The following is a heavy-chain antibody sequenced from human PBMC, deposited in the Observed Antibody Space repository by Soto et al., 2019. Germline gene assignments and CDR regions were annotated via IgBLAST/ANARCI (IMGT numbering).Heavy chain of an antibody. V-gene: IGHV3-11*01. Sequence: QVQLVESGGGLVEPGGYLRFSCAASGLTFIDYFMSWIRQAPGKGLEWVSYISGSGSAVYYADSVKGRFTISRDNGKKSLYLQMNSLSAEDTAVYYCATRVTAQYFRHWGRGTLVAVSS. CDR3: ATRVTAQYFRH. J-gene: IGHJ1*01. CDR2: ISGSGSAV. CDR1: GLTFIDYF.